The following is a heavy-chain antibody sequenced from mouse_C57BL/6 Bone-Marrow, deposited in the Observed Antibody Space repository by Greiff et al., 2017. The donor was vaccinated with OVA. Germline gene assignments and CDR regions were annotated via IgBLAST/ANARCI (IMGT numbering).Heavy chain of an antibody. J-gene: IGHJ4*01. V-gene: IGHV5-2*01. D-gene: IGHD1-1*01. CDR3: ARPASSWDAMDY. CDR1: EYEFPSHD. CDR2: INSDGGST. Sequence: DVMLVESGGGLVQPGESLKLSCESNEYEFPSHDMSWVRKTPEKRLELVAAINSDGGSTYYPDTMERRFIISRDNTKKALYLQISSLRSEETTLYYCARPASSWDAMDYWGQGTSVTVSS.